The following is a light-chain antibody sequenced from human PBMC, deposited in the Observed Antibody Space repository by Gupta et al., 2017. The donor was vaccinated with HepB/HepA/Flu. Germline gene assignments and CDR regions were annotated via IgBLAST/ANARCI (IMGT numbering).Light chain of an antibody. Sequence: EVVMTQSPATLSVSPGERATLSCRASQSINSNLAWYQQKPGQAPRLLIYGASTRATCVPARFSGSGSGTEFTLIISSLQSEDSAVYYCQQDNNWPYTFGQGTKLEIK. V-gene: IGKV3-15*01. J-gene: IGKJ2*01. CDR3: QQDNNWPYT. CDR2: GAS. CDR1: QSINSN.